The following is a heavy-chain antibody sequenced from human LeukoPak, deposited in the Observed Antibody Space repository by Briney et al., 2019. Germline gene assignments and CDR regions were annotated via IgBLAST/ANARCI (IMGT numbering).Heavy chain of an antibody. CDR2: INGDGIII. CDR3: ARAKPKNMVRGIIMRRESRYYFDY. CDR1: GFTFSNYW. Sequence: GGSLRLSCAASGFTFSNYWMFWVRQSPGKGLVSVSRINGDGIIITYADSVKGRFTISRDNSKSTLYIKMNSLRAEDTVVYYCARAKPKNMVRGIIMRRESRYYFDYWGQGTLVTVSS. V-gene: IGHV3-74*01. J-gene: IGHJ4*02. D-gene: IGHD3-10*01.